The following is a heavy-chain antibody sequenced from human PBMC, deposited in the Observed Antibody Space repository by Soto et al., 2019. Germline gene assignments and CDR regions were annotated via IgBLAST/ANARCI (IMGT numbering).Heavy chain of an antibody. CDR2: ITHSGST. D-gene: IGHD2-8*01. Sequence: SETLSLTCAVYGGSFSGYYWSWIRQPPGKGLEWIGEITHSGSTNYNPSLKSRVTISVDTSKNQFSLKRRSVTAADTAVYYCARGGYCTNGVCFEYFQHWGQGTLVTVSS. CDR1: GGSFSGYY. CDR3: ARGGYCTNGVCFEYFQH. V-gene: IGHV4-34*01. J-gene: IGHJ1*01.